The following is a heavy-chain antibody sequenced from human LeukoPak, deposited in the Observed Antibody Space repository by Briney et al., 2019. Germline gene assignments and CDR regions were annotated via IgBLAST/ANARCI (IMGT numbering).Heavy chain of an antibody. CDR1: GGSISSYY. V-gene: IGHV4-59*01. J-gene: IGHJ3*02. CDR3: ARAVTAFSNDAFDI. D-gene: IGHD2-21*02. Sequence: SETLSLTCTVSGGSISSYYWSWIRQPPGKGLEWIGYIYYSGSTNYNPSLKSRVTISVDTSKNQFSLKLSSVTAADTAVYYCARAVTAFSNDAFDIWGQGTMVTVSS. CDR2: IYYSGST.